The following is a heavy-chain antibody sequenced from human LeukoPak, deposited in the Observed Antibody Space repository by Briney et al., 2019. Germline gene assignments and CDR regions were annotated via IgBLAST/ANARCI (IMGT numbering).Heavy chain of an antibody. CDR2: MNSDEIST. D-gene: IGHD1-26*01. Sequence: GGSLRLSCAASGFSFNSYWMHWGRQAPGKGLVWVSRMNSDEISTAYADSVKGRFTISRDNAKNTLYLQMNSLRAEDTAVYYCARANGDGTSYYASWGQGTLVTVSS. J-gene: IGHJ5*02. CDR3: ARANGDGTSYYAS. V-gene: IGHV3-74*01. CDR1: GFSFNSYW.